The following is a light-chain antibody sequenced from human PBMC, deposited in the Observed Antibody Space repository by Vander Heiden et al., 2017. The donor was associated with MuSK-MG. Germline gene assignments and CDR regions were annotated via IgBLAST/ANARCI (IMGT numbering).Light chain of an antibody. CDR2: DAS. V-gene: IGKV3-11*01. CDR3: QHRDYWKGT. CDR1: QTISNY. Sequence: EIVLTQSPATLSLSPGERATLSCRASQTISNYLAWYQQKPGQTPRLLIYDASKRAPGIPARFSGSGSGTDFTLTISSLEPEDFALYYCQHRDYWKGTFGHGTKVDIK. J-gene: IGKJ3*01.